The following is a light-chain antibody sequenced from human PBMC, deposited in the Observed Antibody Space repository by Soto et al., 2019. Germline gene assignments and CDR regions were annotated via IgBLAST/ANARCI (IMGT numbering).Light chain of an antibody. J-gene: IGLJ3*02. V-gene: IGLV1-51*01. CDR2: DNN. CDR1: GSNIGNNY. CDR3: ATWDSSLSAMV. Sequence: QSVLTQPPSVSAAPGQTVTISCSGRGSNIGNNYVSWYQHFPGTAPKFLIFDNNKRPSGVPPRFSGSKSGSSATLDITGLQTGDEAHYYCATWDSSLSAMVFGGGTKLTVL.